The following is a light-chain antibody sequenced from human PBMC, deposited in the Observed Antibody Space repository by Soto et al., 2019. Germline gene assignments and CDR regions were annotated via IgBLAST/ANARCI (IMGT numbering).Light chain of an antibody. CDR1: QNVGGD. V-gene: IGKV3-15*01. Sequence: EGVTTQSPATLSVSPGERATLSCRASQNVGGDLAWYQQKPGQAPRLLIYGTSTRANGTPVRFSGSGSGTEFTLTISSLQSEDFAVYYCQEYNGRSSFGQGTKVEMK. CDR3: QEYNGRSS. CDR2: GTS. J-gene: IGKJ1*01.